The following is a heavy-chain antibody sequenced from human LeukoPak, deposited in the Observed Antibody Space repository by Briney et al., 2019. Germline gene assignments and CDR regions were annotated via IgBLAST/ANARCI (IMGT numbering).Heavy chain of an antibody. V-gene: IGHV3-30*02. CDR2: IRYDGSNK. CDR1: GFTFSSYG. J-gene: IGHJ4*02. CDR3: AKDQQYPTPRLFDY. D-gene: IGHD2-2*01. Sequence: GGSLRLSCAASGFTFSSYGMHWVRQAPGKGLEWVAFIRYDGSNKYYADSVKGRFTISRDNSKNTLYLQMSSLRAEDTAVYYCAKDQQYPTPRLFDYWGQGTLVTVSS.